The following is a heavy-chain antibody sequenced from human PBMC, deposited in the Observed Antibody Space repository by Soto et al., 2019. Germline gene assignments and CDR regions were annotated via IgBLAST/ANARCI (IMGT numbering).Heavy chain of an antibody. D-gene: IGHD3-3*01. J-gene: IGHJ4*02. CDR2: IDPSDSYT. CDR1: GYSFTTYW. V-gene: IGHV5-10-1*01. CDR3: ARRREDGYNFYRFDY. Sequence: GESLKISCKGSGYSFTTYWISWVRQMPGKGLEWMGRIDPSDSYTSYSPSFQGHVTISADKSLSTAYLQWSSLKASDTAMYYCARRREDGYNFYRFDYWGQGGLVTVSS.